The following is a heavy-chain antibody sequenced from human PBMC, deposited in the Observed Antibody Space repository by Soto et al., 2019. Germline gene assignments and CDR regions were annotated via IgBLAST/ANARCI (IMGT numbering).Heavy chain of an antibody. V-gene: IGHV3-11*01. CDR2: ISSTGRTI. J-gene: IGHJ4*02. D-gene: IGHD6-19*01. Sequence: LRLSCGASGFTFSNYYMSWMRQAPGKGLDWVSYISSTGRTIYYADSVKGRFTVSRDNAQNSLSLKLNSLRVEDTAVYYCARSYSSGWEFDYWGQGTQVTVCS. CDR3: ARSYSSGWEFDY. CDR1: GFTFSNYY.